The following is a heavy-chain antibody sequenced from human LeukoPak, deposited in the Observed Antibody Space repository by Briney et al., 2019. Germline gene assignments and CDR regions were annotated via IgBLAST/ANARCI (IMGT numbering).Heavy chain of an antibody. CDR1: GYTFINYG. D-gene: IGHD6-19*01. CDR3: AREGAGSGWPDY. CDR2: INGYNGNT. Sequence: GASVKVSCKASGYTFINYGISWVRQAPGQGLEWMGWINGYNGNTNYAQKLQGRVSMTTDTSTNTAYMELSSLRSDDTAEYYCAREGAGSGWPDYWGQGTLVTVSS. J-gene: IGHJ4*02. V-gene: IGHV1-18*01.